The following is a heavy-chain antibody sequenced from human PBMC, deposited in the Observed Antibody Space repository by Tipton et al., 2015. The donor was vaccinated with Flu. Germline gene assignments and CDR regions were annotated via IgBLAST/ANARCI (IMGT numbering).Heavy chain of an antibody. D-gene: IGHD2-8*02. V-gene: IGHV3-30*18. J-gene: IGHJ4*02. CDR1: GFTFSSYG. CDR2: ISPDGSNE. Sequence: SLRLSCAASGFTFSSYGMHWVRQAPGKGLEWVAVISPDGSNEDYADSVRGRFTISRDNSKKTLYLQMNSLRADDTAVYYCAKGFWPSPLSFPWCLWGQGTLITVSS. CDR3: AKGFWPSPLSFPWCL.